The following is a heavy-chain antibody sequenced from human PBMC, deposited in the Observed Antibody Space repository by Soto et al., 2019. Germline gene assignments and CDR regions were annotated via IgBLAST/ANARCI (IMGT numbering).Heavy chain of an antibody. CDR3: ERDQLATAGDAFDI. V-gene: IGHV1-69*13. Sequence: ASVKVSCKASGGTFSSYAISWVRQAPGQGLEWMGGIIPIFGTANYAQKFQGRVTITADESTSTAYMELSSLRSEDTAVYYCERDQLATAGDAFDIWGQGTMVTVSS. CDR2: IIPIFGTA. CDR1: GGTFSSYA. D-gene: IGHD5-12*01. J-gene: IGHJ3*02.